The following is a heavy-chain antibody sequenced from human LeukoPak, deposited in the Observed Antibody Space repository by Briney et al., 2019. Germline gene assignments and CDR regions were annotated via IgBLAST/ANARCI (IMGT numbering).Heavy chain of an antibody. CDR3: ARAGYSYGYSYNYYLDV. Sequence: SVKVSCKASGGTFSSYAISWVRQAPGQGLEWMGGIIPIFGTANYAQKFQGRVTITRNTSISTAYMELSSLRSEDTAVYYCARAGYSYGYSYNYYLDVWGKGTTVTVSS. CDR2: IIPIFGTA. V-gene: IGHV1-69*05. CDR1: GGTFSSYA. J-gene: IGHJ6*03. D-gene: IGHD5-18*01.